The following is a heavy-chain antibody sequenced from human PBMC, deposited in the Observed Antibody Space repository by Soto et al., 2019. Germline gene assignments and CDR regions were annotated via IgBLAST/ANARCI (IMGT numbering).Heavy chain of an antibody. CDR2: IDWDDDK. J-gene: IGHJ4*02. V-gene: IGHV2-70*11. Sequence: SGPTLVNPAQTLTLTCTFSGFSLSTSGMSVTWIRQPPGKALEWLARIDWDDDKYYRTSLKTRLTISKDTSKNQVVLTMTNMDPVDTATYYCAQIFPYGDYGPKDYFDYWGQGTLVTVSS. D-gene: IGHD4-17*01. CDR3: AQIFPYGDYGPKDYFDY. CDR1: GFSLSTSGMS.